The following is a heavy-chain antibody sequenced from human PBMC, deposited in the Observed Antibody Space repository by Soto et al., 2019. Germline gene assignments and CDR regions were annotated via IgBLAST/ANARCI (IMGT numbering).Heavy chain of an antibody. CDR1: GDSVSSNSAA. J-gene: IGHJ4*02. V-gene: IGHV6-1*01. D-gene: IGHD6-19*01. CDR2: TYYRSKWYN. CDR3: ARDRGSFSGSGWSLFDY. Sequence: SQTLSLTCAISGDSVSSNSAAWNWIRQSPSRGLEWLGRTYYRSKWYNDYAVSVKSRITINPATSKNQFSLQLNSVTPEDTAVYYCARDRGSFSGSGWSLFDYWGQGTLVTVSS.